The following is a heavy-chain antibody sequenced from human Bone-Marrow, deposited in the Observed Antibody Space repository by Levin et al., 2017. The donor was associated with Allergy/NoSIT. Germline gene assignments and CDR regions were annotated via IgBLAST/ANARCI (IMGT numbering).Heavy chain of an antibody. CDR1: GFAFSNND. J-gene: IGHJ6*02. CDR2: SGTTGDT. CDR3: ARTTAYYYNPMDD. Sequence: PGGSLRLSCAASGFAFSNNDLHWVSQGKGRVLEWVSTSGTTGDTYYSASVKGRFTISRDDAKNSLYLQMNSLRADDTAVYYCARTTAYYYNPMDDWGQGTTVTVSS. D-gene: IGHD2-21*02. V-gene: IGHV3-13*01.